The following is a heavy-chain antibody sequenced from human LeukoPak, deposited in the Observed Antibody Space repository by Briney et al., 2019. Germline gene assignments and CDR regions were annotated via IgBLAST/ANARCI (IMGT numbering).Heavy chain of an antibody. V-gene: IGHV4-59*01. D-gene: IGHD6-13*01. CDR2: IYYGGSS. J-gene: IGHJ4*02. CDR1: GGSISSYY. Sequence: SETLSLTCTVSGGSISSYYWNWIRQPPGKGLEWIGYIYYGGSSNYNPSLKSRVTISVDTSKNQFSLKLNSVTAPDTAGYYWGRSGGYSSSWSLWGQGTLVTVSS. CDR3: GRSGGYSSSWSL.